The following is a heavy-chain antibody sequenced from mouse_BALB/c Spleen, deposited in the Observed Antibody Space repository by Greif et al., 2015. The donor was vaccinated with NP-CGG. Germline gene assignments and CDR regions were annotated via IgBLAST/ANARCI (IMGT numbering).Heavy chain of an antibody. CDR3: ARQGDGYYGYFDV. CDR1: GFTFSDYY. D-gene: IGHD2-3*01. CDR2: ISNGGGST. Sequence: EVQGVESGGGLVQPGGSLKLSCATSGFTFSDYYMYWVRQTPEKRLEWVAYISNGGGSTYYPDTVKGRFTISRDNAKNTLYLQMSRLKSEDTAMYYCARQGDGYYGYFDVWGAGTTVTVSS. J-gene: IGHJ1*01. V-gene: IGHV5-12*02.